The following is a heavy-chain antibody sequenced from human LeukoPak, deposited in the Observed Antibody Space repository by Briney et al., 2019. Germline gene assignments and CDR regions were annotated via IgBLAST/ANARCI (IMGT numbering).Heavy chain of an antibody. J-gene: IGHJ6*02. CDR1: GVSISSSSYH. CDR3: ARRTGYSGYGSYYYGMDV. CDR2: IYYSGST. Sequence: PSETLSLTCSVSGVSISSSSYHWGWIRQPPGKGLEWIASIYYSGSTYYNPSLKSRVTISVDTSKNQFSLKLSSVTAADTAVYYCARRTGYSGYGSYYYGMDVWGQGTTVTVSS. V-gene: IGHV4-39*07. D-gene: IGHD5-12*01.